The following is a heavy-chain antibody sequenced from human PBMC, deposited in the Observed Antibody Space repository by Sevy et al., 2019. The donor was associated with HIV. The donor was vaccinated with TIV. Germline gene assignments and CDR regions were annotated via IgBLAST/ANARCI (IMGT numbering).Heavy chain of an antibody. CDR3: GGENAWGRGYS. V-gene: IGHV4-59*08. J-gene: IGHJ4*02. CDR1: GGSITSLY. CDR2: IDYNGHI. Sequence: WETLSLTCTVSGGSITSLYWNWILQPPGKALEWIANIDYNGHINYNPSLKSRVTLSLDTSKNQFSLRLSSVTAADTAMYYCGGENAWGRGYSWGQGTLVTVSS. D-gene: IGHD1-26*01.